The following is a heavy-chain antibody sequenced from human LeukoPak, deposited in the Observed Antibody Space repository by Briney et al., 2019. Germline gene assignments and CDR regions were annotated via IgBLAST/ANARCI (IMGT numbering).Heavy chain of an antibody. CDR2: TRNKANSYTT. V-gene: IGHV3-72*01. Sequence: PGGSLRLSCAASGFTFSDHYMDWVRQAPGKGLEWVARTRNKANSYTTEYAASVKGRFTISRDDSKNSLYLQMNSLKTEDTAVYYCAREPRGYSYGYYYYYMDVWGKGTTVTVSS. D-gene: IGHD5-18*01. J-gene: IGHJ6*03. CDR3: AREPRGYSYGYYYYYMDV. CDR1: GFTFSDHY.